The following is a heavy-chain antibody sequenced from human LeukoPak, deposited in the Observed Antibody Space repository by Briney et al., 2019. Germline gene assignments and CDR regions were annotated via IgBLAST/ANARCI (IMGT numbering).Heavy chain of an antibody. CDR1: GGTFSSYA. D-gene: IGHD3-10*01. V-gene: IGHV1-69*04. CDR2: IIPILGIA. Sequence: SVKVSCKASGGTFSSYAISWVRQAPGQGLEWMGRIIPILGIANYAQKFQGRVTITADKSTSTAYMELSSLRSEDTAVYYCARDFWKLHLYPELWGPGILVTVSS. CDR3: ARDFWKLHLYPEL. J-gene: IGHJ4*02.